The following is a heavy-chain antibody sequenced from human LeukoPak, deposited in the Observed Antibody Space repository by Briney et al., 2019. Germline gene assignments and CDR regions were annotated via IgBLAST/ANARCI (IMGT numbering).Heavy chain of an antibody. V-gene: IGHV1-69*13. CDR2: IIPIFGTA. CDR1: GGTFSSYA. CDR3: ARQRAGEYCSSTSCYGFMFDP. D-gene: IGHD2-2*01. Sequence: ASVKVSCKASGGTFSSYAISWVRQAPGQGLEWMGGIIPIFGTANYAQKFQGRVTITADESASTAYMELSSLRSEDTAVYYCARQRAGEYCSSTSCYGFMFDPWGQGTLVTVSS. J-gene: IGHJ5*02.